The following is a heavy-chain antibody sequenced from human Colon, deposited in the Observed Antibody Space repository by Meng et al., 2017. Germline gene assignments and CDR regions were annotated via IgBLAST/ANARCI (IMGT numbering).Heavy chain of an antibody. CDR1: GGSFSGYY. V-gene: IGHV4-34*01. D-gene: IGHD5-24*01. CDR2: INHSGNT. J-gene: IGHJ5*02. Sequence: QVQLQQWGAGLLKPSETLSLTCAVYGGSFSGYYWSWIRQPPGKGLEWIGEINHSGNTNYNPSLKSRVTISVDTSKNQFSLKLSSVTAADTAVYYCARGRGDGYNSLNCWFDPWGQGTLVTVSS. CDR3: ARGRGDGYNSLNCWFDP.